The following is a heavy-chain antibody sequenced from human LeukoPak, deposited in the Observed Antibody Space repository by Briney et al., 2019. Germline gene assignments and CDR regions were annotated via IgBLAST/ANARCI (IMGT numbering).Heavy chain of an antibody. Sequence: GGSLRLSCTASGFTFIAYEMNWVRQAPGKGLEWLSYISTSGSDLYYADSVKGRFTISRDNAKNSLYLQMNSLRAEDTAVYYCAKGYCSSTSCYYYYYMDVWGKGTTVTVSS. J-gene: IGHJ6*03. CDR1: GFTFIAYE. CDR2: ISTSGSDL. D-gene: IGHD2-2*01. CDR3: AKGYCSSTSCYYYYYMDV. V-gene: IGHV3-48*03.